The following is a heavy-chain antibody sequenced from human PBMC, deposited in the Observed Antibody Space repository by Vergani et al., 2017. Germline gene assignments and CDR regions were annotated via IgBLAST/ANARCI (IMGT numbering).Heavy chain of an antibody. CDR2: ISAYNGNT. J-gene: IGHJ3*02. V-gene: IGHV1-18*01. D-gene: IGHD3-10*01. CDR3: ARGYITMVRGDAFDI. CDR1: GYTFTSYG. Sequence: QDQLVQSGGEVKKPGASMKVSCKVSGYTFTSYGIIWVRQAPGQGLEWMGWISAYNGNTNYAQKLQGRVTMTTDTSTSTAYMELRSLRSDDTAVYYCARGYITMVRGDAFDIWGQGTMVTVSS.